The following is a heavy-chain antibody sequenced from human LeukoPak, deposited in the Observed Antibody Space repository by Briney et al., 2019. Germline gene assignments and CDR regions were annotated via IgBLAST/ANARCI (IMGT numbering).Heavy chain of an antibody. CDR1: GFTFSDHY. CDR3: VRGRDSFDY. V-gene: IGHV3-72*01. J-gene: IGHJ4*02. CDR2: SRNKDHMYST. Sequence: GGSLRLSCVVSGFTFSDHYTDWVRQAAGKGLEWVGRSRNKDHMYSTEYAASVEGRFTISRDLSKNSLYLQMNSLKVEDTAIYYCVRGRDSFDYWGQGTLVTVSS.